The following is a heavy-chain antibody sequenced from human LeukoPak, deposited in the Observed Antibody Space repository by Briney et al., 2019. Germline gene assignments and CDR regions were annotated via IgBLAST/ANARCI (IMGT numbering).Heavy chain of an antibody. D-gene: IGHD4-23*01. Sequence: SETLSLTCTVSGYFISSGYYWSWIRQPPGKGLEWIGEINHSGSTNYNPSLKSRVTISVDTSKNQFSLKLSSVTAADTAVYYCARGTRTVVTPTTYYYYYYYMDVWGKGTTVTVSS. V-gene: IGHV4-38-2*02. J-gene: IGHJ6*03. CDR2: INHSGST. CDR3: ARGTRTVVTPTTYYYYYYYMDV. CDR1: GYFISSGYY.